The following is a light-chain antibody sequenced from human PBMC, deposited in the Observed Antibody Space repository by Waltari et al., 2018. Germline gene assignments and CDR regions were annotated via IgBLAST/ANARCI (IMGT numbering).Light chain of an antibody. Sequence: TQSASVSVAPGQTASITCGGNNIGRKGVHWYQQKPGQAPVLVVYDDSDRPSGIPERFSGSNSVNTATLTISRVEAGDEADYYCQVWDTSSPAVFGGGTKLTVL. CDR2: DDS. V-gene: IGLV3-21*02. CDR3: QVWDTSSPAV. CDR1: NIGRKG. J-gene: IGLJ2*01.